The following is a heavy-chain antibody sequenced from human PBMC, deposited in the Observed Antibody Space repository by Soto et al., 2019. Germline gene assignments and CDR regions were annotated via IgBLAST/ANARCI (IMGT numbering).Heavy chain of an antibody. CDR3: ARDRGTGTTGYYYYMDV. CDR1: GFTFSSYW. CDR2: INSDVSST. D-gene: IGHD1-7*01. J-gene: IGHJ6*03. Sequence: GGSLRLSCAASGFTFSSYWMHWVRQAPGKGLVWVSRINSDVSSTSYADSVKGRFTISRDNAKNTLYLQMNSLRAEDTAVYYCARDRGTGTTGYYYYMDVWGKGTTVTVSS. V-gene: IGHV3-74*01.